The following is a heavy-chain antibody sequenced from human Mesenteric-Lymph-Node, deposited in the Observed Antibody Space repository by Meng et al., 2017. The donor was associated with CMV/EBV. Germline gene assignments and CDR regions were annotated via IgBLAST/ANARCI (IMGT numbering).Heavy chain of an antibody. V-gene: IGHV3-43*01. CDR3: AKYVYERDYGDYFDY. CDR2: ISWDGGST. Sequence: GESLKISCAASGFTFDDYTMHWVRQAPGKGLEWVSLISWDGGSTYYVDSVKGRFTISRDNSKNTLYLQMNSLRAEDTALYYCAKYVYERDYGDYFDYWGQGTLVTVSS. J-gene: IGHJ4*02. D-gene: IGHD4-17*01. CDR1: GFTFDDYT.